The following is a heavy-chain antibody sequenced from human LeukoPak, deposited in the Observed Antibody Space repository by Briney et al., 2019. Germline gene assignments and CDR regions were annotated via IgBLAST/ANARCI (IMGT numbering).Heavy chain of an antibody. D-gene: IGHD3-16*02. Sequence: ASVKVSCKASRYTFTSYGISWVRQAPGQGLEWMGWISAYNGNTNYAQKLQGRVTMTTDTSTSTAYMELRSLRSDDTAVYYCAVGFYDYVWGSYPSRSRFDYWGQGTLVTVSS. CDR1: RYTFTSYG. CDR3: AVGFYDYVWGSYPSRSRFDY. J-gene: IGHJ4*02. V-gene: IGHV1-18*01. CDR2: ISAYNGNT.